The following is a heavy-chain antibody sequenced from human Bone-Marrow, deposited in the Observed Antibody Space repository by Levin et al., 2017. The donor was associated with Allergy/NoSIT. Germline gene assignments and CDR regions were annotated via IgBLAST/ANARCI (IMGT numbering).Heavy chain of an antibody. CDR2: INSDGSRT. D-gene: IGHD2/OR15-2a*01. CDR3: ARDNRGAT. V-gene: IGHV3-74*01. CDR1: GFTFSSYW. Sequence: GESLKISCAASGFTFSSYWMYWVRQAPGKGLVWVSRINSDGSRTSYADAVQGRFTISRDNAKNALFLQMSSLRDEDTAVYYCARDNRGATWGQGTLVTVSS. J-gene: IGHJ4*02.